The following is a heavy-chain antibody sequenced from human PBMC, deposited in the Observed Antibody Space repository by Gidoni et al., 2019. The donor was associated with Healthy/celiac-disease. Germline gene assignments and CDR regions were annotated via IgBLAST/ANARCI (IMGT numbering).Heavy chain of an antibody. D-gene: IGHD2-15*01. CDR1: GGSISSSSYY. J-gene: IGHJ4*02. CDR2: IYYSGST. CDR3: ARHLGVVAARDHYFDY. Sequence: QLQLQESGPGLVKPSETLSLTCTVSGGSISSSSYYWGWIRQPPGKGLEWIGSIYYSGSTYYTPSLKSRVTISVDTSKNQFSLKLSSVTAADTAVYYCARHLGVVAARDHYFDYWGQGTLVTVSS. V-gene: IGHV4-39*01.